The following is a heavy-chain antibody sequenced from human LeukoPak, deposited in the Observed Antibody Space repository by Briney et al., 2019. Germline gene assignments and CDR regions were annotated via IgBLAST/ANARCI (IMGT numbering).Heavy chain of an antibody. CDR2: ISAYNGNT. J-gene: IGHJ4*02. D-gene: IGHD3-22*01. CDR3: ASRGFPNPSSGYYDY. V-gene: IGHV1-18*01. CDR1: GYTFTSYG. Sequence: ASVKVSCKASGYTFTSYGISWVRQAPGQGLEWMGWISAYNGNTNYAQKLQGRVTMTTDTSTSTAYMELRSLRSDDTAVYYCASRGFPNPSSGYYDYWGQGTLVTVSS.